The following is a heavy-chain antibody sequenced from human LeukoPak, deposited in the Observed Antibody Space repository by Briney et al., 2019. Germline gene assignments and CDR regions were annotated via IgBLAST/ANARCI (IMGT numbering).Heavy chain of an antibody. Sequence: GRSLRLSCAASGFTFDDYAMHWVRQAPGKGLDWVSGISWNGGSIGYADSVKGRFTISRDNAKNSLYLQMNSLRTEDTAFYYCAKDLNSYYDSGEFDYWGQGTLVIVSS. V-gene: IGHV3-9*01. J-gene: IGHJ4*02. CDR2: ISWNGGSI. CDR3: AKDLNSYYDSGEFDY. D-gene: IGHD3-22*01. CDR1: GFTFDDYA.